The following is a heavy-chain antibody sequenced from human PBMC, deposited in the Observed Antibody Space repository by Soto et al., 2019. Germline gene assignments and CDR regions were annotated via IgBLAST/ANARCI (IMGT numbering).Heavy chain of an antibody. D-gene: IGHD3-22*01. CDR3: ARQGITMIVVVVTDNWFDP. J-gene: IGHJ5*02. CDR2: IHYSGST. CDR1: GDSISNNNYY. V-gene: IGHV4-39*01. Sequence: PSETLSLTCSVSGDSISNNNYYWGWIRQPPGKALGWIGSIHYSGSTYYNPSLKSRVTISADTTKTQFSLKLRSVTAADTAVYYCARQGITMIVVVVTDNWFDPWGQGTLVTVSS.